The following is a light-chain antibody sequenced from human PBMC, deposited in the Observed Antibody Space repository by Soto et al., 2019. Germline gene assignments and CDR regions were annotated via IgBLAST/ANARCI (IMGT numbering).Light chain of an antibody. Sequence: EIVLTQSPGTLSLSPGERVTLSCGASQSVSSNYLTWYQQKHGQAPRRLIFGASIRATGIPDRFSGSGSGTDFTLTISRLEPEDFAVYYRQQYGSSPTTFGQGTKVDI. CDR2: GAS. V-gene: IGKV3-20*01. CDR1: QSVSSNY. J-gene: IGKJ1*01. CDR3: QQYGSSPTT.